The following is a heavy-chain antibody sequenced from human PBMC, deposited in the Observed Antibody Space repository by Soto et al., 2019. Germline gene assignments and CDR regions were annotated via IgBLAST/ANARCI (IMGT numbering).Heavy chain of an antibody. D-gene: IGHD6-13*01. V-gene: IGHV3-33*01. J-gene: IGHJ4*02. CDR1: GFTFSTYG. Sequence: QVQLVESGGGVVQPGRSLRLSCAASGFTFSTYGMHWVRQAPGKGLEWVAVIWYDGSNKYYADSVKGRFAISRDSSKNXLYLQVNSLRAEDTAVYYCARDKSLRYSNSWYVDYWGQGTLVTVSS. CDR3: ARDKSLRYSNSWYVDY. CDR2: IWYDGSNK.